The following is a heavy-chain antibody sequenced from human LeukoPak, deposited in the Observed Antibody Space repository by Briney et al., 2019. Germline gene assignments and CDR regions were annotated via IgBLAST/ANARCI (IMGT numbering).Heavy chain of an antibody. CDR3: ARAPVSYYYDSSGYYFDY. D-gene: IGHD3-22*01. CDR2: ISYDGSNK. V-gene: IGHV3-30-3*01. J-gene: IGHJ4*02. CDR1: GFTFSSYA. Sequence: PGRSLRLSCAASGFTFSSYAMHWVRQAPGKGLEWVAVISYDGSNKYYADSVKGRFTISRDNSKNTLYLQMNSLRAEDTAVYYCARAPVSYYYDSSGYYFDYWGQGTLVTASS.